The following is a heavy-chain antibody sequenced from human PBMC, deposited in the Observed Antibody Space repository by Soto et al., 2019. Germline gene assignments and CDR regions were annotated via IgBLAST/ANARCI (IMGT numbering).Heavy chain of an antibody. D-gene: IGHD2-8*01. Sequence: EVQLVESGGGLVQPGGSLRLSCAASGFTLTSYWMSWVRQAPGKGLEWVANIKQDGSEKYYVDSVKGRFTISRDNAKNSLFLQMNSLRAEDTAVYYCARQTLEDIALMVYASSSHYYYGMDVWGQGTTVTVSS. CDR2: IKQDGSEK. CDR3: ARQTLEDIALMVYASSSHYYYGMDV. V-gene: IGHV3-7*01. CDR1: GFTLTSYW. J-gene: IGHJ6*02.